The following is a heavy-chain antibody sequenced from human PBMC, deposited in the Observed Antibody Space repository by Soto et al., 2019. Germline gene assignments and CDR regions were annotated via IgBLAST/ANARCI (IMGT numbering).Heavy chain of an antibody. J-gene: IGHJ4*02. CDR2: IYYSGST. CDR1: GGSISSYY. Sequence: QVQLQESGPGLVKPSETLSLTCTVSGGSISSYYWSWIRQPPGKGLEWIRYIYYSGSTNYNPSLKRRVTLSVDTSNNQFSLKLSSVTAAATAVYYCARAYGDYVFDYWGQGTLVTVSS. V-gene: IGHV4-59*01. D-gene: IGHD4-17*01. CDR3: ARAYGDYVFDY.